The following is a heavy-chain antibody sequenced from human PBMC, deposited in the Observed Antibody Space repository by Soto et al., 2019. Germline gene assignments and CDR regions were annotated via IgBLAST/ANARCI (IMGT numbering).Heavy chain of an antibody. Sequence: QVRLQEWGPGLVKPSQTLSLKCSVSGGSITTGGRYWSWIRQLPGKGLECVGDIYYSGNTYYNASVKWRVTIAVEAAKNQFSLKLSSVTAADTAVDECAQALVFAGGDGFDIWGQGRLVTVSS. CDR1: GGSITTGGRY. D-gene: IGHD3-16*01. V-gene: IGHV4-31*02. J-gene: IGHJ3*02. CDR2: IYYSGNT. CDR3: AQALVFAGGDGFDI.